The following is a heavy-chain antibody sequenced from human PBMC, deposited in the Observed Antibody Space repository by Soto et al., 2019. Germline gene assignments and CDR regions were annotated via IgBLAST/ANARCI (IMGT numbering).Heavy chain of an antibody. CDR3: VRVRGFTSPYFES. CDR1: GGSISGDDYY. CDR2: MYNIGTS. J-gene: IGHJ4*02. D-gene: IGHD1-1*01. V-gene: IGHV4-30-4*01. Sequence: QVQLLESGPGLVQPSQTLSLTCSGSGGSISGDDYYWGWIRQPPGQGLEWVAYMYNIGTSVYLPALPSRASMSLDASKNQFSLKLTSVTAADTAVYFCVRVRGFTSPYFESWGQGALVTVSS.